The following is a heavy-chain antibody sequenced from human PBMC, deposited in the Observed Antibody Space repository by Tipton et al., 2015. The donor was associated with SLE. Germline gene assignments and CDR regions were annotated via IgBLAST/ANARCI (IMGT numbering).Heavy chain of an antibody. CDR2: IYYSGST. V-gene: IGHV4-59*01. Sequence: TLSLTCTVSGGSISSYYWSWIRQPPGKGLEWIGYIYYSGSTNYNPSLKRRVTISVDTSKNQFSLKLSSVTAADTAVYYCARNKYSSDPWYFDLWGRGTLVTVSS. J-gene: IGHJ2*01. D-gene: IGHD6-19*01. CDR3: ARNKYSSDPWYFDL. CDR1: GGSISSYY.